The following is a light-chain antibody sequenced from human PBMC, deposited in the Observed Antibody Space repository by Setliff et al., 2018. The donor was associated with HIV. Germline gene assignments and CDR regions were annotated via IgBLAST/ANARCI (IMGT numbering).Light chain of an antibody. CDR2: ETS. CDR1: SGPVTSGHY. V-gene: IGLV7-46*01. CDR3: LLSYNGARV. J-gene: IGLJ2*01. Sequence: AVVTQEPSLTVSPGGTATLTCGASSGPVTSGHYPYWLQQKPGQAPKTLIYETSKKHSWTPARFSGSLLGGEAILTLSGAQPEDEADYYCLLSYNGARVFGGGTKVTVL.